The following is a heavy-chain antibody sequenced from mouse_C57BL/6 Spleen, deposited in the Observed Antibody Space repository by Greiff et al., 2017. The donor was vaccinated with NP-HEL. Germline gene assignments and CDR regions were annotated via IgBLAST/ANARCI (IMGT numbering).Heavy chain of an antibody. CDR3: ARDPVPSYGSPHFDY. CDR1: GFTFSSYA. V-gene: IGHV5-4*01. J-gene: IGHJ2*01. D-gene: IGHD1-1*01. Sequence: EVKLMESGGGLVKPGGSLKLSCAASGFTFSSYAMSWVRQTPEKRLEWVATISDGGSYTYYPDNVKGRFTISRDNAKNNLYLQMSHLKSEDTAMYYCARDPVPSYGSPHFDYWGQGTTLTVSS. CDR2: ISDGGSYT.